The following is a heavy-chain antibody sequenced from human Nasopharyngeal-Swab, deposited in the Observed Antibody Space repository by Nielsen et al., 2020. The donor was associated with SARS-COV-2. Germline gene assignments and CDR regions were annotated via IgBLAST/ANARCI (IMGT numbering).Heavy chain of an antibody. Sequence: WIRQPPGKGLEWIGSIYYSGSTYYNPSLKSRVTISVDTSKNQFSLKLSSVTAADTAMYYCARDIVVVPAVPEGVMDVWGQGTTVTVSS. V-gene: IGHV4-39*07. J-gene: IGHJ6*02. CDR2: IYYSGST. D-gene: IGHD2-2*01. CDR3: ARDIVVVPAVPEGVMDV.